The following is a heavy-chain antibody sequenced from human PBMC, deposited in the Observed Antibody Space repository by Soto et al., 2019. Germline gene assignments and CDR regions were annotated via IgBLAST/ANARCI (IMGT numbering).Heavy chain of an antibody. CDR1: GYSFTSYW. Sequence: PGESLKISCKGSGYSFTSYWISWVRQMPGKGLEWMGRIDPSDSYTNYSPSFQGHVTISADKSISTAYLQWSSLKASDTAMCYCARLEVCNGVCYTSGGMDVWGQGTTVTVSS. D-gene: IGHD2-8*01. CDR2: IDPSDSYT. V-gene: IGHV5-10-1*01. CDR3: ARLEVCNGVCYTSGGMDV. J-gene: IGHJ6*02.